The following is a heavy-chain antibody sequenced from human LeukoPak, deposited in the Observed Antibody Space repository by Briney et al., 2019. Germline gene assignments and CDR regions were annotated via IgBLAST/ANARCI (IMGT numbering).Heavy chain of an antibody. CDR3: ARHNGDYHGVNWFDP. Sequence: GESLKISCKGSGYSFTSYWIGWVRQMPGKGLEWMGIIYPGDSDTRYSPSFQGQVTISADKSISTAYLQWSSLKASDTAMYYCARHNGDYHGVNWFDPWGQGTLVTVSS. CDR2: IYPGDSDT. D-gene: IGHD4-17*01. CDR1: GYSFTSYW. J-gene: IGHJ5*02. V-gene: IGHV5-51*01.